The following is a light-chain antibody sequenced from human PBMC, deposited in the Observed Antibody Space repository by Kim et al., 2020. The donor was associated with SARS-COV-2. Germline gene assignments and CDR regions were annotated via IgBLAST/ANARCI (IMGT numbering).Light chain of an antibody. V-gene: IGKV4-1*01. CDR2: WAS. CDR1: QTVLYNSNNKNY. CDR3: QQYYSPPPS. Sequence: RATLNCNSSQTVLYNSNNKNYLAWYQQKPGQAPKLLIYWASIRESGVSDRFSGSGSETDFTLTISSLQAEDVTVYYYQQYYSPPPSFGQGTKLEI. J-gene: IGKJ2*03.